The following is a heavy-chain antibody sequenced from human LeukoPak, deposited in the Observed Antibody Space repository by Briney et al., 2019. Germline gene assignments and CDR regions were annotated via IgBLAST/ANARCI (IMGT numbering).Heavy chain of an antibody. J-gene: IGHJ6*04. CDR1: GFTFGSYS. D-gene: IGHD3-10*02. Sequence: GGSLRLSCAASGFTFGSYSMNWVRQAPGKGLEWVSYISSSSTIYYADSVKGRFTISRDNAKNSLYLQMNSLRAEDTAVYYCAELGITMIGGVWGKGTTVTISS. CDR3: AELGITMIGGV. V-gene: IGHV3-48*01. CDR2: ISSSSTI.